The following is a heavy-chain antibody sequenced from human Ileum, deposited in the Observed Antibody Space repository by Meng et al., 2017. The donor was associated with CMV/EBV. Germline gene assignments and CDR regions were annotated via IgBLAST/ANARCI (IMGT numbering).Heavy chain of an antibody. V-gene: IGHV3-53*05. CDR1: GFTVSSNY. Sequence: GSLRLSCAASGFTVSSNYMSWVRQAPGKGLEWVSVIYSGGSTSYADSVKGRFTISSDNSKSTLYLQMNSLRAEDTAVYYCARDPGVDFWGQGTLVTVSS. D-gene: IGHD3-3*01. J-gene: IGHJ4*02. CDR3: ARDPGVDF. CDR2: IYSGGST.